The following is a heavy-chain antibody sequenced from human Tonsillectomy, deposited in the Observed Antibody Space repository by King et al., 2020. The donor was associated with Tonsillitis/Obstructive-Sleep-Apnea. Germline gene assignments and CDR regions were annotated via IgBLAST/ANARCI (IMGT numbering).Heavy chain of an antibody. V-gene: IGHV3-53*01. CDR2: IYSGGST. J-gene: IGHJ4*02. Sequence: VQLVESGGGLIQPGGSLRLSCAASGFTVSSNYMSWVRQAPGKGLEWVSVIYSGGSTYYADSVKGRFTISRDNSKNTLYLQMNSLRAEDTAVYYCARDRGGYSYGVALDYWGQGTLVTVSS. CDR1: GFTVSSNY. CDR3: ARDRGGYSYGVALDY. D-gene: IGHD5-18*01.